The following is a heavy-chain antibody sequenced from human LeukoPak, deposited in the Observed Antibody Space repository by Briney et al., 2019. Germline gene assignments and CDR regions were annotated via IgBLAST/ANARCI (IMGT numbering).Heavy chain of an antibody. CDR2: INSDGSST. CDR1: GFTFRSYW. J-gene: IGHJ4*02. V-gene: IGHV3-74*01. D-gene: IGHD3-22*01. CDR3: ARDLSSGYPLGY. Sequence: GGSLRLSCAASGFTFRSYWMDWVRQAPGKGLVWVSRINSDGSSTSCADSVKGRFTISRDNAKNTLYLQMNSLRAEDTAVYYCARDLSSGYPLGYWGQGTLVTVSS.